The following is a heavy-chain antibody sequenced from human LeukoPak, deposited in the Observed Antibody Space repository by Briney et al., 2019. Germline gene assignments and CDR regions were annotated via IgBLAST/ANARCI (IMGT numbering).Heavy chain of an antibody. CDR1: GFTFSSYG. D-gene: IGHD3-22*01. CDR2: IWYDGSNK. CDR3: ARDLSYDSSGYATGY. V-gene: IGHV3-33*01. Sequence: GGSLRLSCAASGFTFSSYGMHWVRQAPGKGLEWVAVIWYDGSNKYYADSVKGRFTISRDNSKNTLYPQMNSLRAEDTAVYYCARDLSYDSSGYATGYWGQGTLVTVSS. J-gene: IGHJ4*02.